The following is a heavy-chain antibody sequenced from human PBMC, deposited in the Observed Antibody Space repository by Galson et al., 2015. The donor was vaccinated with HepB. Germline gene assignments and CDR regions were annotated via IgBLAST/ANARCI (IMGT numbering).Heavy chain of an antibody. J-gene: IGHJ4*02. CDR1: GFIFSSYV. V-gene: IGHV3-64D*06. CDR3: VRENSVSNGQFDY. CDR2: ISGHGSVS. D-gene: IGHD4-23*01. Sequence: SLRLSCAASGFIFSSYVMYWVRHTPGKALQYVSSISGHGSVSYCADSVKGRFTTSRDNSENTLFLQMGSLRPDDTAVYYCVRENSVSNGQFDYWGQGTVVTVSS.